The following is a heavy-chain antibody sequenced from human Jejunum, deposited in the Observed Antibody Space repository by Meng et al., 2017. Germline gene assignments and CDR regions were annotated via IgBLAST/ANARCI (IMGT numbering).Heavy chain of an antibody. CDR2: ISSDGSST. CDR3: ARALARYGAYDVDY. D-gene: IGHD4-17*01. V-gene: IGHV3-74*01. J-gene: IGHJ4*02. Sequence: EVQLVESGGGLVQPGGSLILSCAASGFTFSTYWMHWVRQAPGKGLVWVSCISSDGSSTTYADSVKGRFTISRDNAKNTLYLQMNSLRAEDTAVYYCARALARYGAYDVDYWGQGTLVTVSS. CDR1: GFTFSTYW.